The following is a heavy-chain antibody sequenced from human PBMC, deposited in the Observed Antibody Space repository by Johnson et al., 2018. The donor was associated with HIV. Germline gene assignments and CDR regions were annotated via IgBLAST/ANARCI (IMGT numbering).Heavy chain of an antibody. V-gene: IGHV3-49*03. CDR2: IRSKAYGGTT. Sequence: EVQLVESGGVVVQPGRSLRLSCTASGFTFGDYAMSWFRQAPGKGLEWVGFIRSKAYGGTTEYAASVKGRFTISRDDSKSIAYLQMNSLKTEDTAVYYCTRDLGRLQVDVVVRTVRFDIWGQGTMVTVSS. D-gene: IGHD2-2*01. CDR3: TRDLGRLQVDVVVRTVRFDI. CDR1: GFTFGDYA. J-gene: IGHJ3*02.